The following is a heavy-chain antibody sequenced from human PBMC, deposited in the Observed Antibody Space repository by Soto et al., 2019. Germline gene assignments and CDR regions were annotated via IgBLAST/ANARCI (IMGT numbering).Heavy chain of an antibody. CDR3: AYSTGWYRHDI. J-gene: IGHJ3*02. CDR2: ILHSGDT. Sequence: QVQLQESGPGLVKPSGTLSLTRAVSGDSISSSKWWTWVRQPPGKGLEWIGDILHSGDTNYNPSLKSRVFISVDKPQNQFSLKVSSVTAADTAVYYCAYSTGWYRHDIWGQGTLVTVSS. CDR1: GDSISSSKW. D-gene: IGHD6-19*01. V-gene: IGHV4-4*02.